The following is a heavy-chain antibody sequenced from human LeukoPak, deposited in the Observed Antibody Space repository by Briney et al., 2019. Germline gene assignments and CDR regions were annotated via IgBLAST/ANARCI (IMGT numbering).Heavy chain of an antibody. V-gene: IGHV1-8*03. Sequence: ASVKVSCKASGYTFTSYDINWVRQAPGQGLEWMGWMNSNSGSTGYAQKFQGRLTITRITSISTAYMELSSLRSEDTAVYYCARGASRSFDYWGQGTLVTVSS. CDR1: GYTFTSYD. CDR2: MNSNSGST. D-gene: IGHD2-15*01. CDR3: ARGASRSFDY. J-gene: IGHJ4*02.